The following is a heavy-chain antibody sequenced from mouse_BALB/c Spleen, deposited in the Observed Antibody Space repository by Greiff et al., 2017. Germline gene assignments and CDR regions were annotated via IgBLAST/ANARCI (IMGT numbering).Heavy chain of an antibody. J-gene: IGHJ2*01. CDR3: ARHVGSSYFDY. V-gene: IGHV5-12-2*01. D-gene: IGHD1-3*01. Sequence: EVKLMESGGGLVQPGGSLKLSCAASGFTFSSYTMSWVRQTPEKRLEWVAYISNGGGSTYYPDTVKGRFTISRDNAKNTLYLQMSSRKSEDTAMYYCARHVGSSYFDYWGQGTTLTVSS. CDR1: GFTFSSYT. CDR2: ISNGGGST.